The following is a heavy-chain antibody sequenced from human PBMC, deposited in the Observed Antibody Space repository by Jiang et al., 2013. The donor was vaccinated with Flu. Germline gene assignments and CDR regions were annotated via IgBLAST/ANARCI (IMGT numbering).Heavy chain of an antibody. CDR2: XYYRSKWYN. Sequence: GKXYYRSKWYNDYAVSVKSRITINPDTSRNQFSLQLNSVTPEDTAVYYCARSNSNWRCFDLWGRGTLVTVSS. CDR3: ARSNSNWRCFDL. J-gene: IGHJ2*01. D-gene: IGHD6-13*01. V-gene: IGHV6-1*01.